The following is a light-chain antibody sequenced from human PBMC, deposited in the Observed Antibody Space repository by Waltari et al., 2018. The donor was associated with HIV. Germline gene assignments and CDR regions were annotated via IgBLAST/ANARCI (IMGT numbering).Light chain of an antibody. Sequence: QSALTQPASVSGSPGQSITISCTGTSSDIGGYNYVSWYQQHPGKAPKLMISDVSHRPAGVPKRFSGSKSGNTASLTISGLQAEDEADYYCSSYTSSSTLGVFGSGTKVTVL. CDR2: DVS. CDR1: SSDIGGYNY. V-gene: IGLV2-14*03. J-gene: IGLJ1*01. CDR3: SSYTSSSTLGV.